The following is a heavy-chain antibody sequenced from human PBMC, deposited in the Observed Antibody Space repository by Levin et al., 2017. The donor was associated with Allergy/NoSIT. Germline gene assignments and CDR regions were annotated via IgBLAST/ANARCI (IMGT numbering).Heavy chain of an antibody. D-gene: IGHD3-10*01. CDR1: GFTFSNFA. CDR2: ISGSGVNT. V-gene: IGHV3-23*01. CDR3: AKGRAWELPTNYDY. J-gene: IGHJ4*02. Sequence: GESLKISCEVSGFTFSNFALGWVRQSPGKGLEWVSAISGSGVNTYYADSVKGRFTISRDNSKNTLYMQMESLRAEDTAKYYCAKGRAWELPTNYDYWGQGTLVTVSA.